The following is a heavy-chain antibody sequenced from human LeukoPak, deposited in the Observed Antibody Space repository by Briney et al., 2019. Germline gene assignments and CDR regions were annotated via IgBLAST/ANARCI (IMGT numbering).Heavy chain of an antibody. CDR1: GGTFSSYA. CDR3: ARVFTTLDGVDAFDI. Sequence: GASVKVSCKASGGTFSSYAISWVRQAPGQGLEWMGGIIPIFGTANYAQKFQGRVTMTTDTSTSTAYMELRSLRSDDTAVYYCARVFTTLDGVDAFDIWGQGTMVTVSS. V-gene: IGHV1-69*05. D-gene: IGHD4-23*01. CDR2: IIPIFGTA. J-gene: IGHJ3*02.